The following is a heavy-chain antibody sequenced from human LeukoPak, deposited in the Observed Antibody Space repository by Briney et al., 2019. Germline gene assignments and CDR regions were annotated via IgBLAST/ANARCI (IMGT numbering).Heavy chain of an antibody. J-gene: IGHJ6*02. V-gene: IGHV3-48*03. CDR3: ARDDRSYYYYGMDV. D-gene: IGHD3-22*01. CDR1: GFTFSSYE. Sequence: GGSLRLSCAASGFTFSSYEMNWVRQAPGKGLEWVSYISSSGSTIYYADSVKGRFTISGDNAKNSLYLQMNSLRAEDTAVYYCARDDRSYYYYGMDVWGQGTTVTVSS. CDR2: ISSSGSTI.